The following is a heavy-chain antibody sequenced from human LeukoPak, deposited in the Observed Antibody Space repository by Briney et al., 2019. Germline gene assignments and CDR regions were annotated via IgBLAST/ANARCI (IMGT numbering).Heavy chain of an antibody. J-gene: IGHJ4*02. V-gene: IGHV3-23*01. CDR2: ISNNGGYT. Sequence: GGSLRLSCAASGFTFSSSATSWVRQAPGKGLEWVSAISNNGGYTYYADSVQGRFTISRDNSKSTLCLQMNSLRAEDTAVYYCATRPDYGDVGDSWGQGTLVTVSS. CDR3: ATRPDYGDVGDS. D-gene: IGHD4-17*01. CDR1: GFTFSSSA.